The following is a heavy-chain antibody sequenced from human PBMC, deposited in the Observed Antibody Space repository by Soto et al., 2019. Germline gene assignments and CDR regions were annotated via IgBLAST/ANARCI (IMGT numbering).Heavy chain of an antibody. D-gene: IGHD3-22*01. CDR1: GGTFSSDA. CDR3: ARDLLYDSSGYAAFDI. V-gene: IGHV1-69*01. Sequence: QVQMVQSGAEVKQPGSSVKVSCKASGGTFSSDAISWVRQAPGQGLVWMGGIIPIFGTANYAQKIQGRVTITAGDSTSTAYMELSSLRSEDTAVFYCARDLLYDSSGYAAFDIWFQGTMVTVSS. CDR2: IIPIFGTA. J-gene: IGHJ3*02.